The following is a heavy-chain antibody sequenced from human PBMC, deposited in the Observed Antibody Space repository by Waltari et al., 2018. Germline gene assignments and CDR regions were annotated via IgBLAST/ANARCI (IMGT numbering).Heavy chain of an antibody. CDR1: GGSFSGYY. D-gene: IGHD3-3*01. V-gene: IGHV4-34*01. CDR2: INHSGST. CDR3: ARGAYYDFWSGYRAQYYGMDV. Sequence: QVQLQQWGAGLLKPSETLSLTCAVYGGSFSGYYWSWIRQLPGKGLEWIGEINHSGSTNYNPSLKSLVTLSVDTSKNQFSLKLSSVTAADTAVYYCARGAYYDFWSGYRAQYYGMDVWDQGTTVTVSS. J-gene: IGHJ6*02.